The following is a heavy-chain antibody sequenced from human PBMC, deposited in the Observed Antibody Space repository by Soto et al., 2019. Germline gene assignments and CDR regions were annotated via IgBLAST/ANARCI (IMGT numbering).Heavy chain of an antibody. CDR1: GFTFSSYA. Sequence: GGSLRLSCAASGFTFSSYAMSWVRQAPGKGLEYVSAITYNGGTTSYANSAKGRFTISRDNSKNTLYLQMGSLRVEDMAVYYCARVGAGAGSPFDYWGQGTLVTVSS. J-gene: IGHJ4*02. CDR3: ARVGAGAGSPFDY. D-gene: IGHD6-19*01. CDR2: ITYNGGTT. V-gene: IGHV3-64*01.